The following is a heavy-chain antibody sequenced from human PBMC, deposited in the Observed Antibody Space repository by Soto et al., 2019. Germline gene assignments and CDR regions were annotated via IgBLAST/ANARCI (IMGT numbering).Heavy chain of an antibody. CDR2: INSDGSST. V-gene: IGHV3-74*01. J-gene: IGHJ4*02. CDR1: GFTFSSYW. CDR3: ARTRSVSSGSPRWYFDH. D-gene: IGHD3-22*01. Sequence: EVQLVESGGGLVQPGGSLRLSCAASGFTFSSYWMHWVRQAPGKGLVWVSRINSDGSSTSYADSVKGRFTISRDNVKNTLYLQMHILRAEDTAVYYCARTRSVSSGSPRWYFDHWGQGTLVTVSS.